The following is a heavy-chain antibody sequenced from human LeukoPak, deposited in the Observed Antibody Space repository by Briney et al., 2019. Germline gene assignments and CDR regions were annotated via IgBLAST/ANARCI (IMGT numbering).Heavy chain of an antibody. V-gene: IGHV3-74*03. CDR1: GFTFSSYW. CDR3: TRDQGYNYYYYYMDV. Sequence: PGRSLRLSCAASGFTFSSYWMNWVRQAPGKGLVWVSHINIDGSSTTYADSVEGRFTISRDNAKNTLYLQMNSLRAEDTAVYYCTRDQGYNYYYYYMDVWGKGTTVTVSS. J-gene: IGHJ6*03. D-gene: IGHD5-12*01. CDR2: INIDGSST.